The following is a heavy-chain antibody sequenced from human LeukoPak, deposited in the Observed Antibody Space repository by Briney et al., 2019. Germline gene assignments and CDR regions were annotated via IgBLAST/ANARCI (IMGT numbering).Heavy chain of an antibody. CDR3: AKRAPYYFDY. V-gene: IGHV3-20*04. CDR2: INWNGGST. J-gene: IGHJ4*02. Sequence: PGGSLRLSCAASGFTFDDYGMSWVRQAPGKGLEWVSGINWNGGSTGYADSVKGRFTISRDNAKNSLYLQLNSLRAEDTAIYYCAKRAPYYFDYWGQGTLVTVSS. CDR1: GFTFDDYG.